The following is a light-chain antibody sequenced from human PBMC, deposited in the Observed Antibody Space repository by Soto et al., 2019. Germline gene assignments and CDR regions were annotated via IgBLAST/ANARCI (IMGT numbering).Light chain of an antibody. CDR2: TSN. Sequence: QSVLTQPPPASGTPGQRVTISCSGSSSNIGTNSVSWYLQLPGSAPKLLIYTSNQRPSGVPDRFSGSKSGTSASLAISGLQSEDEAGYFCAAWDDSLNGNVFGSGTKVTVL. V-gene: IGLV1-44*01. CDR1: SSNIGTNS. CDR3: AAWDDSLNGNV. J-gene: IGLJ1*01.